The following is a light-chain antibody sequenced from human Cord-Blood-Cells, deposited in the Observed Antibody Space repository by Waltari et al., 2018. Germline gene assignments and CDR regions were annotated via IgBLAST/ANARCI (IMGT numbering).Light chain of an antibody. CDR3: QQYNSYST. CDR1: QSISSW. CDR2: KAS. Sequence: DIQMTQSPSTLYAPVGDRVTITCRASQSISSWLAWYQQKPGKAPKLLIYKASSLESGVPSRFSGSGSGTEFTLTISSLQPDDFATYYCQQYNSYSTFGQGTKVEIK. J-gene: IGKJ1*01. V-gene: IGKV1-5*03.